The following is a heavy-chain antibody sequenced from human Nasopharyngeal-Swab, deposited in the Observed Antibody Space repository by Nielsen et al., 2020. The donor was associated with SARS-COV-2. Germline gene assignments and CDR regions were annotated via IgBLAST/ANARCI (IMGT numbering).Heavy chain of an antibody. CDR3: ASTYNYYGDYYYGMDV. Sequence: GESLKISCAASGLSVSSNYMSWVRQAPGKGLEWVSIIYPGGSTYYADSVKGRFTISRDNAKNSLYLQMNSLRAEDTAVYYCASTYNYYGDYYYGMDVWGQGTTVTVSS. CDR2: IYPGGST. CDR1: GLSVSSNY. V-gene: IGHV3-53*01. J-gene: IGHJ6*02. D-gene: IGHD1-20*01.